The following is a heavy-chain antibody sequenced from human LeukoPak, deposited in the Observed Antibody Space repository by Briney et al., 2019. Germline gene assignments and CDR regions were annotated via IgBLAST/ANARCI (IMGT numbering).Heavy chain of an antibody. D-gene: IGHD5-18*01. CDR1: SGSISSYY. V-gene: IGHV4-59*01. Sequence: KPSETLSLTCTVSSGSISSYYWSWIRQPPGKGLEWIGYIYYSGSTNYNPSLKSRVTISIDTSKNQFSLRLSSVTAADTAVYYCARENDRYGRIDYWGQGTLVTVSS. J-gene: IGHJ4*02. CDR3: ARENDRYGRIDY. CDR2: IYYSGST.